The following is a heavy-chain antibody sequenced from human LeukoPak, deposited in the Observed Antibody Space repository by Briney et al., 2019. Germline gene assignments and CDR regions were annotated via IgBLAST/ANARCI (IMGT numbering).Heavy chain of an antibody. CDR3: AREGITMVRGGRKGWFDP. CDR2: INPNSGGT. D-gene: IGHD3-10*01. Sequence: ASVKVPCKASGYTFTGYYMHWVRQAPGQGLEWMGWINPNSGGTNYAQKFQGRVTMTRDTSISTAYMELSRLRSDDTAVYYCAREGITMVRGGRKGWFDPWGQGTLVTVSS. CDR1: GYTFTGYY. J-gene: IGHJ5*02. V-gene: IGHV1-2*02.